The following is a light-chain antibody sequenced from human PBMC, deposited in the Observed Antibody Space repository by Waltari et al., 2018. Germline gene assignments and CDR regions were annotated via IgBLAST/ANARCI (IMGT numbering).Light chain of an antibody. J-gene: IGKJ1*01. V-gene: IGKV3-20*01. CDR2: DAS. CDR1: QSVSRT. CDR3: QHYVSLPVT. Sequence: EIVLTQSPGTLSLSPGERATLSCRASQSVSRTLAWYQQKPGQAPRLLIYDASSRATGIPDRFGGSGSGTDFSLTITRLEPEDFAVYYCQHYVSLPVTFGQGTKVEIK.